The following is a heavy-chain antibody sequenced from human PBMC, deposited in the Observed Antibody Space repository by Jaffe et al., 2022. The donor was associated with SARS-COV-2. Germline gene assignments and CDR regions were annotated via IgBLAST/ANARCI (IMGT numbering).Heavy chain of an antibody. CDR1: GYSISSGYY. V-gene: IGHV4-38-2*01. Sequence: QVQLQESGPGLVKPSETLSLTCAVSGYSISSGYYWGWIRQPPGKGLEWIGIIYHSGSTYYNPSLKSRVTISVDTSKNQFSLKLTSVTAADTALYYCARGPQVGSGRLNWFDPWGQGTLVTVSS. J-gene: IGHJ5*02. CDR2: IYHSGST. CDR3: ARGPQVGSGRLNWFDP. D-gene: IGHD3-10*01.